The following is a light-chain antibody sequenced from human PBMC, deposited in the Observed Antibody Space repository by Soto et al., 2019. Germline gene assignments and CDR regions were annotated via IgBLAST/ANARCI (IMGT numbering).Light chain of an antibody. CDR2: AAS. Sequence: DIQMTQSPSSLSTSVGDRDTITCRASQGISNYLAWYQQKPGKVPKLLIYAASTLQSGVPSRFSGSGSGTDFTLTISSLQHEDVATYYCQKYNSAPWTFGQGTKVEIK. CDR1: QGISNY. V-gene: IGKV1-27*01. J-gene: IGKJ1*01. CDR3: QKYNSAPWT.